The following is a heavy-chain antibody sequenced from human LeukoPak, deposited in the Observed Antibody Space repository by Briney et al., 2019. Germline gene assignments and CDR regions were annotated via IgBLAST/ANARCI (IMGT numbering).Heavy chain of an antibody. CDR2: INHSGST. V-gene: IGHV4-34*01. D-gene: IGHD3-3*01. CDR3: ARGTYYDFWSGYYMMYYFDY. CDR1: GGSFSGYY. J-gene: IGHJ4*02. Sequence: SETLSLTSAVYGGSFSGYYWSWIRQPPGKGLEWIGEINHSGSTNYNPSLKSRVTISVDTSKNQFSLKLSSVTAADTAVYYCARGTYYDFWSGYYMMYYFDYWGQGTLVTVSS.